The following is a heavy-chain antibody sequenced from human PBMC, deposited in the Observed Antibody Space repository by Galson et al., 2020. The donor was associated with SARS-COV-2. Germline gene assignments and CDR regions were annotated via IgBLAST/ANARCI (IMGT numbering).Heavy chain of an antibody. CDR3: AKDMVRGSYEGDAFDI. CDR2: ISWDGGST. V-gene: IGHV3-43*01. D-gene: IGHD3-10*01. J-gene: IGHJ3*02. CDR1: GFTFDDYT. Sequence: PGGSLRLSCAASGFTFDDYTMHWVRQAPGKGLAWVSLISWDGGSTYYADSVKGRFTISRDNSKNSLYLQMNSLRTEDTALYYCAKDMVRGSYEGDAFDIWGQGTMVTVSS.